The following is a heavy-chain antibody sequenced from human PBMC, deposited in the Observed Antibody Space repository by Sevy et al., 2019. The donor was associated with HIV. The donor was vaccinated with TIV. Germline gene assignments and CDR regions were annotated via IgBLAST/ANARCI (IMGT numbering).Heavy chain of an antibody. Sequence: SETLSLTCTVSGGSISSSSYYWGWIRQPPGKGLEWIGSIYYSGSTYYNPSLKSRVTISVDTSKNQFSLKLSSVTAADTAVYYCAGGTYDILTGYYGLPNYWGQGTLVTVSS. D-gene: IGHD3-9*01. V-gene: IGHV4-39*01. CDR3: AGGTYDILTGYYGLPNY. CDR2: IYYSGST. J-gene: IGHJ4*02. CDR1: GGSISSSSYY.